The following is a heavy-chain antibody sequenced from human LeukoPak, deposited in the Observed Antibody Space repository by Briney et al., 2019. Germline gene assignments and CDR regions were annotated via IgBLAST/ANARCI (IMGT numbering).Heavy chain of an antibody. V-gene: IGHV3-53*01. D-gene: IGHD3-9*01. CDR2: IYNGGGT. CDR3: AKGTYYDILTGYYPPGYYGMDV. CDR1: GFTVSSSY. J-gene: IGHJ6*02. Sequence: GGSLRLSCAASGFTVSSSYMTWVRQAPGKGLEWVSVIYNGGGTYYADSVKGRFTISSDNSRNTLLLLMNSLRAEDTAVYYCAKGTYYDILTGYYPPGYYGMDVWGQGTTVTVSS.